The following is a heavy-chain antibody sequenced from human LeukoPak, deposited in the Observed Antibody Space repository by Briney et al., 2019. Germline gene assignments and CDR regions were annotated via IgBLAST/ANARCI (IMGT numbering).Heavy chain of an antibody. CDR2: INPSGGST. D-gene: IGHD5-18*01. CDR3: ARRSLDTAMVSDAFDI. Sequence: ASVKVSCKASGYTFTSYYMHWVRQAPGQGLEWMGIINPSGGSTSYAQKFQGRVTMTRDTSTSTAYMELSSLRSEDTAVYYCARRSLDTAMVSDAFDIWGQGTMVTVSS. CDR1: GYTFTSYY. V-gene: IGHV1-46*01. J-gene: IGHJ3*02.